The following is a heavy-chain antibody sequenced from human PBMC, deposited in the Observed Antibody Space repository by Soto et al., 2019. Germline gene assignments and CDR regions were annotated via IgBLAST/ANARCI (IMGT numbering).Heavy chain of an antibody. CDR2: IKTKVAGETT. V-gene: IGHV3-15*01. CDR3: SRNSVSTSSATLTF. J-gene: IGHJ6*01. Sequence: EVQLVESGGGLVKPGGSLRLSCAASGFTFSDAWMTWVRQPPGKGLEWVGRIKTKVAGETTDFAVPGKGRFTILRDGYKNTVYLQMINLKADDTALCYCSRNSVSTSSATLTFWGEGKAVTVSS. D-gene: IGHD4-17*01. CDR1: GFTFSDAW.